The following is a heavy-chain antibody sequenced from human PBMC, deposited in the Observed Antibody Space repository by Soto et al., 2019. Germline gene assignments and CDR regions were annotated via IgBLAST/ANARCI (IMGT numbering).Heavy chain of an antibody. CDR2: INSNSASV. V-gene: IGHV3-9*03. CDR3: AKGQRYCTRASCYFLPRVDDP. J-gene: IGHJ5*02. CDR1: GFSFDDYA. D-gene: IGHD2-2*01. Sequence: EVQLVESGGGLVQPGRSLRLSCAASGFSFDDYAMHWVRQGPGKGLEWVSGINSNSASVGYADSVQGRFIISRDNAQNSLYLQMNSLRPEDMAWYYCAKGQRYCTRASCYFLPRVDDPWGRGTLVTVSS.